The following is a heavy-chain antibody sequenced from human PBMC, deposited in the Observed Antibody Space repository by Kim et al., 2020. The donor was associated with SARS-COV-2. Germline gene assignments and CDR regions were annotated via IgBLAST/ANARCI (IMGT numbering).Heavy chain of an antibody. CDR2: ISSSSSYI. CDR1: GFTFSSYS. CDR3: ARGYDYIWGSYRFCDY. Sequence: GGSLRLSCAASGFTFSSYSMNWVRQAPGKGLEWVSSISSSSSYIYYADSVKGRFTISRDNAKNSLYLQMNSLRAEDTAVYYCARGYDYIWGSYRFCDYWGQGTLVTVSS. J-gene: IGHJ4*02. V-gene: IGHV3-21*01. D-gene: IGHD3-16*02.